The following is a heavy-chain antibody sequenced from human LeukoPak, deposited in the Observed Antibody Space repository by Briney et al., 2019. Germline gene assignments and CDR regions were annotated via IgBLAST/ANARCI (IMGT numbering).Heavy chain of an antibody. D-gene: IGHD6-25*01. CDR1: AFTLSNYG. CDR3: AREESGLVLGGLGY. Sequence: GRSLSLSCAASAFTLSNYGIHWVRQAPGKGLGWVTFIQNEGISRKYAESMRGRFTISRDNSKNPVYLQMSSLRAEDTAAYYCAREESGLVLGGLGYRGQGDLVTVSS. V-gene: IGHV3-33*01. CDR2: IQNEGISR. J-gene: IGHJ4*02.